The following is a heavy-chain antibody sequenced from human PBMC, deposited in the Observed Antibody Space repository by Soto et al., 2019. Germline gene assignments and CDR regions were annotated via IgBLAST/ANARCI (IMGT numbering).Heavy chain of an antibody. CDR3: TTDSDFTRTLVRFDF. V-gene: IGHV3-15*07. CDR2: IKSKIDGGTT. J-gene: IGHJ4*01. Sequence: EVHLVESGGDLVEPGGSLRLSCVVSGLTFTRAWINWVRQAPGKGLEWVGRIKSKIDGGTTDFAAPVKGRFAISRDDSRDIVYLQMGNMKIEDAALYYCTTDSDFTRTLVRFDFWGLGTLVTVSS. CDR1: GLTFTRAW.